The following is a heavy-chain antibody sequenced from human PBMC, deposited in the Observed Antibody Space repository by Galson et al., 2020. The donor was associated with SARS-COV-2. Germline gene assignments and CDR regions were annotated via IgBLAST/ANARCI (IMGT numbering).Heavy chain of an antibody. V-gene: IGHV3-7*04. J-gene: IGHJ3*01. CDR1: GFSFRGYW. Sequence: GGSLRLSCAASGFSFRGYWMSWVRQAPGKGLEWVANIKEDGSEKYYAESVKGRFSISRDNVKNSVTLQVNSLRVEDTAVYYCARGNGLRYFEWLGVHGFDLWGQGTMVTVSS. CDR2: IKEDGSEK. D-gene: IGHD3-9*01. CDR3: ARGNGLRYFEWLGVHGFDL.